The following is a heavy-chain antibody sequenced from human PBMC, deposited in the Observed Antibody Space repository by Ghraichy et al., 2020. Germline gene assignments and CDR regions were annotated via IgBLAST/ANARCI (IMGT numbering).Heavy chain of an antibody. CDR2: SSQSGTT. V-gene: IGHV4-34*01. CDR3: ARLRTTFRYIDS. Sequence: SQTLSLTCSVSGGSFTVYFWTWIRQSPEKGLEWIGESSQSGTTNYNPSLRSRVTISVDPSNRGSSLWLSSMTAADTAMYFCARLRTTFRYIDSWGQGTRVTVAS. D-gene: IGHD2/OR15-2a*01. CDR1: GGSFTVYF. J-gene: IGHJ4*02.